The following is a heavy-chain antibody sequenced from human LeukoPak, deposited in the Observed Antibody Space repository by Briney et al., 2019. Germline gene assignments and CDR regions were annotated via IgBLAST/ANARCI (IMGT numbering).Heavy chain of an antibody. CDR1: GGSISSSSYY. CDR3: ARQSITMVRGVMRFAFDI. Sequence: SETLSLTCTVSGGSISSSSYYWGWIRQPPGKGLEWIGSIYYSGSTNYNPSLKSRVTISVDTSKNQFSLKLSSVTAADTAVYYCARQSITMVRGVMRFAFDIWGQGTMVTVSS. J-gene: IGHJ3*02. CDR2: IYYSGST. V-gene: IGHV4-39*01. D-gene: IGHD3-10*01.